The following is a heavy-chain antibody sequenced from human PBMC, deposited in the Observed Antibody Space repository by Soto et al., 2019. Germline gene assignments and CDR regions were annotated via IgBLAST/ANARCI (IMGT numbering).Heavy chain of an antibody. CDR3: ARVGIAAAGPRGYFDY. D-gene: IGHD6-13*01. CDR2: IIPIFGTA. J-gene: IGHJ4*02. Sequence: GASVKVSCKASGGTFSSYAISWVRQAPGLGLEWMGGIIPIFGTANYAQKFQGRVTITADASTSTAYMELSRLRSDDTAVYYCARVGIAAAGPRGYFDYWGKGTLVSVAS. V-gene: IGHV1-69*13. CDR1: GGTFSSYA.